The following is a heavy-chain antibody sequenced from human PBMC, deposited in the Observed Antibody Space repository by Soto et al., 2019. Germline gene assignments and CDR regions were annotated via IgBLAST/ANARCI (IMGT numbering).Heavy chain of an antibody. CDR3: ASQTVGATSDY. Sequence: PGGSLRLSCAASGFTFSSYWMHRVRQAPGKGLVWVSRINSDGSSTSYADSVKGRFTISRDNAKNTLYLQMNSLRAEDTAVYYCASQTVGATSDYWGQGTLVTVSS. CDR1: GFTFSSYW. V-gene: IGHV3-74*01. CDR2: INSDGSST. D-gene: IGHD1-26*01. J-gene: IGHJ4*02.